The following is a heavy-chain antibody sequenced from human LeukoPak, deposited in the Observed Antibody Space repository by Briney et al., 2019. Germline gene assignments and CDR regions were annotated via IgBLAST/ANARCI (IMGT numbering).Heavy chain of an antibody. D-gene: IGHD3-10*01. CDR2: IYYSGST. V-gene: IGHV4-59*01. J-gene: IGHJ6*04. CDR1: GGSISSYY. CDR3: AREPHSMKYYYGSGSLAGILDV. Sequence: SETLSLTCTVSGGSISSYYWSWIRQPPGKGLEWIGYIYYSGSTNYNPSLKSRVTISADTSKNQFSLKLSSVTAADTAVYYCAREPHSMKYYYGSGSLAGILDVWGKGTTVTVSS.